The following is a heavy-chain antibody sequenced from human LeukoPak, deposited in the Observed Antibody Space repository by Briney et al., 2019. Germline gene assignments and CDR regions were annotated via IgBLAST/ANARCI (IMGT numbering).Heavy chain of an antibody. D-gene: IGHD4-17*01. CDR1: GVTLRNSA. CDR3: AGGAYGDSSRYGY. J-gene: IGHJ4*02. Sequence: GGSLRLSYAASGVTLRNSALSWVRQAPGKGLEWVGYISSSSDNIHYADSVKGRFTISRDNVRNSLYLQMNGLRAEDTAVYYCAGGAYGDSSRYGYWGQGTLVTVSS. CDR2: ISSSSDNI. V-gene: IGHV3-48*04.